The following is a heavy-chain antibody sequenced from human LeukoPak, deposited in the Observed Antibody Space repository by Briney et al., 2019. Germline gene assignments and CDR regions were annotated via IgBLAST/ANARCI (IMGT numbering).Heavy chain of an antibody. Sequence: GGSLRLSCAASGFTVINNYMTWVRQAPGKGLEWVSVIYSGGITHYADSVKGRFTISRDNSKNTLYLQMNSLRVDDTAVYYCSTCPSCDDWGQGTTVTVSS. CDR3: STCPSCDD. CDR1: GFTVINNY. V-gene: IGHV3-53*01. CDR2: IYSGGIT. J-gene: IGHJ6*02.